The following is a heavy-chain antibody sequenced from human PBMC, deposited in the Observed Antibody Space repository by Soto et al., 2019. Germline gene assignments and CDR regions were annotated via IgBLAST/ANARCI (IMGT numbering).Heavy chain of an antibody. J-gene: IGHJ4*02. CDR2: VYYSGST. Sequence: QVQLQESGPGLVKPSETLSLTCTVSGGSISSFYWTWIRQPPGKGLEWVGYVYYSGSTNYNPSLKSRVTISVDTSKNQFSLKLSSVTAADTAVYYCASRGYRYGYFDYWGQGTLVTVSS. CDR1: GGSISSFY. CDR3: ASRGYRYGYFDY. V-gene: IGHV4-59*08. D-gene: IGHD5-18*01.